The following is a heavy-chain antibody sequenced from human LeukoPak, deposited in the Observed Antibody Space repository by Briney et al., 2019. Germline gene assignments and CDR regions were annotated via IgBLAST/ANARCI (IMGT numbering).Heavy chain of an antibody. J-gene: IGHJ4*02. CDR3: AKDPEWELRLDY. Sequence: GRSLRLSCAASGFTFSSYAMHWVRQAPGKGLEWVAVISYDGSNKYYADSVKGRFTISRDNSKNTLYLQTNSLRAEDTAVYYCAKDPEWELRLDYWGQGTLVTVSS. CDR1: GFTFSSYA. V-gene: IGHV3-30-3*01. CDR2: ISYDGSNK. D-gene: IGHD1-26*01.